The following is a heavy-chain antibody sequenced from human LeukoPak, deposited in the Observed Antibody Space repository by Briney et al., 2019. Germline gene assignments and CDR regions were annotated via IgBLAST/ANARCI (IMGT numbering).Heavy chain of an antibody. CDR3: ARRIGYSGWFDP. V-gene: IGHV5-10-1*01. CDR1: GYNFTSYW. D-gene: IGHD5-18*01. CDR2: IDPSDSYT. Sequence: GESLKISCKGSGYNFTSYWISWVRQMPGKGLEWMGRIDPSDSYTNYSPSFQGHVTISADKSISTAYLQWSSLKASDTAMYYCARRIGYSGWFDPWGQGTLVTVSS. J-gene: IGHJ5*02.